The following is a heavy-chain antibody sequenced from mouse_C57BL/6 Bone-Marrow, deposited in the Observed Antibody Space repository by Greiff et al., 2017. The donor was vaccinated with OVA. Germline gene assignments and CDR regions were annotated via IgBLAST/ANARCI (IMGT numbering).Heavy chain of an antibody. J-gene: IGHJ2*01. CDR3: ARSGYGSSYGHFDY. CDR1: GYTFTSYG. Sequence: QVQLQQSGAELARPGASVKLSCKASGYTFTSYGISWVKQSTGQGLEWIGEIYPRSGNTYYNEKFKGKATLTADKSSSTAYMELRSLTSEDSAVYFCARSGYGSSYGHFDYWGQGTTLTVSS. D-gene: IGHD1-1*01. V-gene: IGHV1-81*01. CDR2: IYPRSGNT.